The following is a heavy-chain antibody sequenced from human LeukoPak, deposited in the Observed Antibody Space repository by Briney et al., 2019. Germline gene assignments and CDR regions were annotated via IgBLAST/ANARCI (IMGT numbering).Heavy chain of an antibody. J-gene: IGHJ4*02. V-gene: IGHV3-23*01. Sequence: GGTLRLSCAASGFTFSTYAMSWVRQAPGKGLEWVSGISGSGGSTFYADSVKGRFTISRDNSKNTLYLQMNSLRAEDTAVYYCAKDRAYYSDSSGYYLVRAYDYWGQGTLVTVSS. D-gene: IGHD3-22*01. CDR3: AKDRAYYSDSSGYYLVRAYDY. CDR1: GFTFSTYA. CDR2: ISGSGGST.